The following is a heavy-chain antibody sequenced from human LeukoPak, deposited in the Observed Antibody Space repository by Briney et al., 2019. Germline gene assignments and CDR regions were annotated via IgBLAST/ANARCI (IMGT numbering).Heavy chain of an antibody. CDR2: ISGNGVST. CDR1: GFSFSNYP. J-gene: IGHJ5*02. D-gene: IGHD6-13*01. V-gene: IGHV3-64D*06. CDR3: VKDFGSSWSKWFDL. Sequence: GGSLKLSCSASGFSFSNYPMHWVRKGPGKRLEYVSAISGNGVSTYYADSVKDRFFISRDNYRNTLYLQMRSLRTDDTAVYYCVKDFGSSWSKWFDLWGQGTLVTVSS.